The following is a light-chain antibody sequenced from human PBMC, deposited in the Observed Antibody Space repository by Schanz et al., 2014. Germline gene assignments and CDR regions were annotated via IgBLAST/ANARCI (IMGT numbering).Light chain of an antibody. CDR1: SSDVGSYGF. CDR2: EAN. V-gene: IGLV2-23*01. CDR3: CSYADGSTLI. J-gene: IGLJ2*01. Sequence: QSALTQPASVSGSPGQSITISCTGTSSDVGSYGFVSWYQHYPGKAPKVIIYEANKRPSGVSNRFSASKSGYTASLTISGLQAEDEADYYCCSYADGSTLIFGGGTKVTVL.